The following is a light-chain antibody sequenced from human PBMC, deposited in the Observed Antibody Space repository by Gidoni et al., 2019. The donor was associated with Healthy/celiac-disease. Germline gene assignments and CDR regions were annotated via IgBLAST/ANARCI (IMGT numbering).Light chain of an antibody. J-gene: IGKJ4*01. CDR2: DAS. Sequence: DIQMTQSPSSLSASVGDSVTITCQGSQDIRNYLNWYQQKSGKAPKLLIYDASNLETGVPSRFSRSGSGTDFTFTISSLQPEDIATYYCQQYDNRPLTFGGGTKVEIK. CDR3: QQYDNRPLT. CDR1: QDIRNY. V-gene: IGKV1-33*01.